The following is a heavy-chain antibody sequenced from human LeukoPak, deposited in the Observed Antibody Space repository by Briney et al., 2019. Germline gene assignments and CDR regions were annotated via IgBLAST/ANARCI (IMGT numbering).Heavy chain of an antibody. CDR3: AREFHSSGYAGTFDC. Sequence: GGSLRLSCAASGLPLSTFIIHWVRQAPGKGLAGEAAISIDGIGTFYADSVKGRFTISRDNSKNTLHLQIDSLRLEDTAVYHCAREFHSSGYAGTFDCWGPGTLVTVSS. V-gene: IGHV3-30*04. J-gene: IGHJ4*02. CDR1: GLPLSTFI. D-gene: IGHD3-22*01. CDR2: ISIDGIGT.